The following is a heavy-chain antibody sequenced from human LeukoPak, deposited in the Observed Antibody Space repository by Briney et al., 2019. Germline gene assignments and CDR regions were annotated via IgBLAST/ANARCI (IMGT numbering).Heavy chain of an antibody. CDR1: GFTFSSYE. D-gene: IGHD6-19*01. CDR3: ARVASSGWYWGY. CDR2: ISSSGSTI. Sequence: GGSLRLSCAASGFTFSSYEMNWVRQAPGKGLEWVSYISSSGSTIYYADSVKGRFTISRDNAKNSLYLQMNSLRAEDTAVYYCARVASSGWYWGYWGQGALVTVSS. J-gene: IGHJ4*02. V-gene: IGHV3-48*03.